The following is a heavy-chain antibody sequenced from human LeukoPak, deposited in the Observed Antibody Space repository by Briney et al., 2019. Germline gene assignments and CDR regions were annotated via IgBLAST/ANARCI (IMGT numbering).Heavy chain of an antibody. CDR3: AKDLYYYYYMDV. CDR2: ISGSGGST. V-gene: IGHV3-23*01. CDR1: GFTFSSYA. J-gene: IGHJ6*03. Sequence: GGSLRLSCAASGFTFSSYAMSWVRQAPGKGLEWVSAISGSGGSTYYADSVKGRFTISRDNSKNTLYLQMSSLRAEDTAVYYCAKDLYYYYYMDVWGKGTTVTVSS.